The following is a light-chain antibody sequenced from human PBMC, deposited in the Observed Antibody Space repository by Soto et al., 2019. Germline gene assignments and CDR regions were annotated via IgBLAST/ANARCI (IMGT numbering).Light chain of an antibody. CDR2: DVS. V-gene: IGLV2-14*01. Sequence: ALTQPASVSGSPGQSITISCTGTSSDVGSYNYVSWYQQHPGKAPKLMIYDVSNRPSGVSNRFSGSKSGNTASLTISGLQAEDEADYYCSSYTSSSTLVFGGGTKLTVL. CDR1: SSDVGSYNY. CDR3: SSYTSSSTLV. J-gene: IGLJ2*01.